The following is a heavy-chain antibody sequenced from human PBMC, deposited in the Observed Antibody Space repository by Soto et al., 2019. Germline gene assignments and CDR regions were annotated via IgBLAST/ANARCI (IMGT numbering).Heavy chain of an antibody. V-gene: IGHV4-30-4*01. CDR2: IYYSGST. CDR1: GGSISSGDYY. J-gene: IGHJ4*02. CDR3: ASHSMVRGLDY. D-gene: IGHD3-3*02. Sequence: PSETLSLTCTVSGGSISSGDYYWSWIRQPPGKGLEWIGYIYYSGSTYYNPSLKSRVTISVDTSKNQFSLKLSSVTAADTAVYYCASHSMVRGLDYWGQGTLVPSPQ.